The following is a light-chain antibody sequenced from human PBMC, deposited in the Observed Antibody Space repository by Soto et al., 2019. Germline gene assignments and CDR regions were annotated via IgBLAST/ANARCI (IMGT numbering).Light chain of an antibody. CDR2: KAS. V-gene: IGKV1-5*03. CDR3: QHYNSYSEA. CDR1: KTIRSW. J-gene: IGKJ1*01. Sequence: DIQMTQSPSTLSGSVGDLIAITCRVSKTIRSWLAWSQQKPGKAPNLMIDKASTLKSGVPSRCSGSGSGTEFTLTISILQPDDVATYYCQHYNSYSEAFGQGTTV.